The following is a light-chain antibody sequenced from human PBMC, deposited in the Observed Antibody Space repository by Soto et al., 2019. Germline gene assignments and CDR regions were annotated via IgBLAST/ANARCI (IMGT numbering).Light chain of an antibody. CDR3: QQYNSYSPYT. CDR1: QSISSW. CDR2: KAS. J-gene: IGKJ2*01. Sequence: DIQMTQSPSTLSASVGDRVTITCRASQSISSWLAWYQQKPGKAPKLLIYKASSLESGVPSRFSGSGSGTEFTLTISSLQTDDFASYYCQQYNSYSPYTLGQGTKMEIK. V-gene: IGKV1-5*03.